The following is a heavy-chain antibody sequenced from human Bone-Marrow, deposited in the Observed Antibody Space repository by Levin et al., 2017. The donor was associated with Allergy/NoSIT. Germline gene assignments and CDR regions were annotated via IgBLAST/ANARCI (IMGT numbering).Heavy chain of an antibody. J-gene: IGHJ4*02. CDR3: AKMGSRSCSGGSCDLYYFDY. CDR1: GFTFSSYG. CDR2: ISYDGSNK. Sequence: GESLKISCAASGFTFSSYGMHWVRQAPGKGLEWVAVISYDGSNKYYADSVKGRFTISRDNSKNTLYLQMNSLRAEDTAVYYCAKMGSRSCSGGSCDLYYFDYWGQGTLVTVSS. D-gene: IGHD2-15*01. V-gene: IGHV3-30*18.